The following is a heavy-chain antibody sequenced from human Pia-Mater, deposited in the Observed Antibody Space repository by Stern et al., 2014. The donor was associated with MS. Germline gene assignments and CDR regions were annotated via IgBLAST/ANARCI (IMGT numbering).Heavy chain of an antibody. V-gene: IGHV1-69*01. Sequence: QVQLVESGAEVKKPGSSVKVSCKASAGTFSSYEITWVRQAPGQGLEWMGGIIPTVDTPTYAQKFQDRVTISADESTNTAYLELNGLKSDDTAIYFCARAYTYYSNSAGYWGQGTLVTVSS. CDR1: AGTFSSYE. CDR3: ARAYTYYSNSAGY. D-gene: IGHD3-10*01. J-gene: IGHJ4*02. CDR2: IIPTVDTP.